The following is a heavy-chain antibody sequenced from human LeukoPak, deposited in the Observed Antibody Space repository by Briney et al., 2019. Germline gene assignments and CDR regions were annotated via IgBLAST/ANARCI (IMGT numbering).Heavy chain of an antibody. Sequence: SESLSLTCTVSGGSISSSSYYWGWIRQPPGKGLAWIGSIYYSGSTYYNPSLKSRVTISVDTSKNQFSLKLGSVTAADTAVYYCAREKYCTNGVCYRRYWFDPWGQGTLVTVSS. V-gene: IGHV4-39*07. CDR1: GGSISSSSYY. D-gene: IGHD2-8*01. J-gene: IGHJ5*02. CDR3: AREKYCTNGVCYRRYWFDP. CDR2: IYYSGST.